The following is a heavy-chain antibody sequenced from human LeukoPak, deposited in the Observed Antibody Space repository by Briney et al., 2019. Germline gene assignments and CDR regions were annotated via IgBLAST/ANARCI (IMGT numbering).Heavy chain of an antibody. Sequence: SETLSLTCAVYGGSFSGYYWSWIRQPPGKGLEWIGEINHSGSTNYNPSLKSRVTISVDTSKNQFSLKLSSVTAADTAAYYCARVGGTMVRGVMDYWGQGTLVTVSS. V-gene: IGHV4-34*01. D-gene: IGHD3-10*01. CDR2: INHSGST. CDR1: GGSFSGYY. J-gene: IGHJ4*02. CDR3: ARVGGTMVRGVMDY.